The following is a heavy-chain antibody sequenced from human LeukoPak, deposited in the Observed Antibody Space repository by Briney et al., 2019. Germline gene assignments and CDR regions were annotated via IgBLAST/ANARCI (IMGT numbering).Heavy chain of an antibody. CDR2: IYSGGST. V-gene: IGHV3-53*01. J-gene: IGHJ4*02. CDR1: GFTFSKAW. Sequence: GGSLRLSCAASGFTFSKAWMSWVRQATGKGLEWVSVIYSGGSTYYADSVKGRFTISRDNSKNTLYLQMNSLRAEDTAVYYCARGVTWDYFDYWGQGTLVTVSS. CDR3: ARGVTWDYFDY. D-gene: IGHD2-21*02.